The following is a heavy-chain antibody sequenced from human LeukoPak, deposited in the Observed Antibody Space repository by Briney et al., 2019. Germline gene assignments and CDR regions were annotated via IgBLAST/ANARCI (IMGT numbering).Heavy chain of an antibody. CDR2: INHSGST. Sequence: SETLSLTCAVYGGSFSGYYWSWIRQPPGKGLEWIGEINHSGSTNYNPSLKSRVTISVDTSKNQFSLKLSSVTAADTAVYYCARGRYSYGYEGAFDIWGQGTMVTVSS. CDR1: GGSFSGYY. V-gene: IGHV4-34*01. J-gene: IGHJ3*02. CDR3: ARGRYSYGYEGAFDI. D-gene: IGHD5-18*01.